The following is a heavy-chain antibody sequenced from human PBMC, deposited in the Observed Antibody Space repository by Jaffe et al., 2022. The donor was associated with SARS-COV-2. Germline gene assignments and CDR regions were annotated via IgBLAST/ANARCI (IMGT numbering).Heavy chain of an antibody. J-gene: IGHJ6*02. D-gene: IGHD6-19*01. CDR1: GFTFSSYG. V-gene: IGHV3-30*18. CDR2: ISYDGSNK. Sequence: QVQLVESGGGVVQPGRSLRLSCAASGFTFSSYGMHWVRQAPGKGLEWVAVISYDGSNKYYADSVKGRFTISRDNSKNTLYLQMNSLRAEDTAVYYCAKLQQWLTRYYYYGMDVWGQGTTVTVSS. CDR3: AKLQQWLTRYYYYGMDV.